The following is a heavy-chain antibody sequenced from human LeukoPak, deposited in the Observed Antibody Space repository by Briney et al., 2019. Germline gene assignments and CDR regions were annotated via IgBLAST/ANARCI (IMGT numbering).Heavy chain of an antibody. D-gene: IGHD1-26*01. J-gene: IGHJ3*02. CDR1: GFAFADYA. V-gene: IGHV3-9*01. CDR2: ISWNSGSI. Sequence: PGRSLRLSCAASGFAFADYAMHWVRHAPGKGLGWVSGISWNSGSIGYADSVKGRFTISRNNAKNSLYLQMIRLRAEDTALYYCAKDRSGSYFDSFDIWGQGTMVTVSS. CDR3: AKDRSGSYFDSFDI.